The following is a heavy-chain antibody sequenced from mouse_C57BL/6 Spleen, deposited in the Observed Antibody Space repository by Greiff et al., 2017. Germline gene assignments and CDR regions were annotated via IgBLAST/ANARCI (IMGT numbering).Heavy chain of an antibody. D-gene: IGHD2-4*01. J-gene: IGHJ4*01. CDR2: IVPSDSYT. V-gene: IGHV1-69*01. Sequence: QVQLKQPGAELVMPGASVKLSCKASGYTFTSYWMHWVKQRPGQGLEWIGEIVPSDSYTNYNQKFKGKSTLTVDKSSSTAYMQLSSLTSEDSAVYTCASSANYDYDGYAMDYWGQGTSVTVAS. CDR3: ASSANYDYDGYAMDY. CDR1: GYTFTSYW.